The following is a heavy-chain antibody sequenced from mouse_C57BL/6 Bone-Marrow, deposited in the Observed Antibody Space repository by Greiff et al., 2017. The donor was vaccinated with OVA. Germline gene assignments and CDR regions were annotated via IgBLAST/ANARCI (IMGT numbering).Heavy chain of an antibody. D-gene: IGHD1-1*01. V-gene: IGHV8-8*01. J-gene: IGHJ3*01. Sequence: ESGPGILHPSQPPSLTGSFSGFSLGPFGLGVGWFGQPSGRGLEWLEHVGCDEDKYYTPALKSLLTISKDTSKNQVFLKIANVDTADTATYYCARIGPYYYGSSAWFAYWGQGTLVTVSA. CDR2: VGCDEDK. CDR1: GFSLGPFGLG. CDR3: ARIGPYYYGSSAWFAY.